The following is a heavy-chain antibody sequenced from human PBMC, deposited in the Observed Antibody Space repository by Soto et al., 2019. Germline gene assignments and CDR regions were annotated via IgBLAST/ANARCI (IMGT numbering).Heavy chain of an antibody. CDR2: TYGGGTT. J-gene: IGHJ4*02. V-gene: IGHV3-66*01. D-gene: IGHD2-21*02. CDR3: AGSYRDGDDCCPLDY. CDR1: GFTFSSKY. Sequence: EVHLVESGGDLVQPGGSLRLSCAASGFTFSSKYMTWVRQAPGKGLEWVSITYGGGTTYYEDSVKGRFTVSRDTSKNTLYLQMNSLRAEDTALYYCAGSYRDGDDCCPLDYWGQGTLVIVSS.